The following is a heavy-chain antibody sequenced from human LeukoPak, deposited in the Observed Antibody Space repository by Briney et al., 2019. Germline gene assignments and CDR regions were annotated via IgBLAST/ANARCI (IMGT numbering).Heavy chain of an antibody. Sequence: GGSLRLSCAASGFTFSSYAMHWVRQAPGKGLEWVSFISWDGTGTYYADSVKGRFTISRDNSKNSLYLQMNSLRADDTALYYCAKAVQLWNYFDYWGQGTLVTVSS. V-gene: IGHV3-43D*03. CDR3: AKAVQLWNYFDY. CDR1: GFTFSSYA. D-gene: IGHD5-18*01. CDR2: ISWDGTGT. J-gene: IGHJ4*02.